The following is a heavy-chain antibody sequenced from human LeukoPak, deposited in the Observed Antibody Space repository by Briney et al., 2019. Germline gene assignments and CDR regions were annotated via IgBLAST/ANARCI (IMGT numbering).Heavy chain of an antibody. D-gene: IGHD2-15*01. Sequence: GGSLRLSCVASGLTVNSSFISWVRQAPGKGLEWVSVFYSGGAIYYADSVKGRFTMSRDNSKNTLYLQMNNLRAEDAGMYYCARAVGGAFYMDVWGKGTTVTVSS. V-gene: IGHV3-53*01. J-gene: IGHJ6*03. CDR2: FYSGGAI. CDR3: ARAVGGAFYMDV. CDR1: GLTVNSSF.